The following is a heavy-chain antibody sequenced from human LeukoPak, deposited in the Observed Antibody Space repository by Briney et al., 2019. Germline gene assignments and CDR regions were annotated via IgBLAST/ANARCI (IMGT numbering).Heavy chain of an antibody. Sequence: KPSETLSLTCAVSGGSISSSNWWSWVRQPPGKGLEWIGEIYHSGSTNYNPSLKSRVTISVDKSKNQFSLKLSSVTAADTAVYYCARVALGRRSGYYFDYWGQGTLVTVSS. CDR3: ARVALGRRSGYYFDY. CDR1: GGSISSSNW. D-gene: IGHD2-15*01. CDR2: IYHSGST. J-gene: IGHJ4*02. V-gene: IGHV4-4*02.